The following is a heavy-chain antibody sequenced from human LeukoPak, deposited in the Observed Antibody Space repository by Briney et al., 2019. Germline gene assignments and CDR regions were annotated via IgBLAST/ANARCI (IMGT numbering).Heavy chain of an antibody. CDR3: ARSSGHYDSSSSYHGYFDS. D-gene: IGHD3-22*01. V-gene: IGHV4-38-2*01. J-gene: IGHJ4*02. CDR2: VYHSGST. CDR1: GFTFSSYG. Sequence: PGGSLRLSCAASGFTFSSYGMSWVRQAPGKGLEWIGSVYHSGSTYYNPSLKSRVTLSVDTPKNHFSLKLSSVTAADTAVYYCARSSGHYDSSSSYHGYFDSWGPGTLVTVSS.